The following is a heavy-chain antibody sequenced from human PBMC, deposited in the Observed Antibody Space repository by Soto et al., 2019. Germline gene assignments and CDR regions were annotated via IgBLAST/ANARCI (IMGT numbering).Heavy chain of an antibody. Sequence: EVQLVPSVAAVKRPGTTVKLSCKVSGYSFRDYSINWFQQAPGKVLQWMVLVDPGDGETKYAAKFKGRLTITADASTNTVYMQLRILRSEDTAMYDCATARHTITIVVIPAAVGNGFDPWGQGALVTVSS. CDR1: GYSFRDYS. V-gene: IGHV1-69-2*01. D-gene: IGHD2-2*01. CDR2: VDPGDGET. J-gene: IGHJ5*02. CDR3: ATARHTITIVVIPAAVGNGFDP.